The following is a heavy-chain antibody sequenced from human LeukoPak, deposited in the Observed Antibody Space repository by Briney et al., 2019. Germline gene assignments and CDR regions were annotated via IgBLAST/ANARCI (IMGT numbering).Heavy chain of an antibody. J-gene: IGHJ6*03. CDR2: IYYSGST. CDR3: ARGCGGDCYSPILYYYYYYMDV. V-gene: IGHV4-59*01. Sequence: SETLSLTCTVSGGSISSYYWSWIRQPPGKGLEWIGYIYYSGSTNYNPSLKSRVTISVDTSKNQFSLKLSSVTAADTAVYYCARGCGGDCYSPILYYYYYYMDVWGKGPAVTVSS. CDR1: GGSISSYY. D-gene: IGHD2-21*01.